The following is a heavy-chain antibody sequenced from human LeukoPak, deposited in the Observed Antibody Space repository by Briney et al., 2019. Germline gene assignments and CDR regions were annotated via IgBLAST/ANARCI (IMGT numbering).Heavy chain of an antibody. CDR2: IRSKAYGGTT. D-gene: IGHD2-2*02. J-gene: IGHJ6*03. Sequence: GGSLRLSCTASGFTLGDYAMSWVRQAPGKGLEWVGFIRSKAYGGTTEYAAPVKGRFTISRDDSKSIASLQMNSLKTEDTAVYYCTRDGEYCSSTSCYMYYYYYMDVWGKGTTVTVSS. CDR1: GFTLGDYA. V-gene: IGHV3-49*04. CDR3: TRDGEYCSSTSCYMYYYYYMDV.